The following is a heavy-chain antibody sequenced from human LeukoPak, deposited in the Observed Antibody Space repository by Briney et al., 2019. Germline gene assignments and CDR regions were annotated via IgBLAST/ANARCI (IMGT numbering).Heavy chain of an antibody. V-gene: IGHV3-23*01. CDR2: ITGSGDTT. CDR1: GFTFTSYA. D-gene: IGHD3-22*01. Sequence: GGSLRLSCAASGFTFTSYAMSWVRQAPGKGLEWVSAITGSGDTTYYAASVKGRFTISRDNSKNTLYLQMNSLRAEDTAVYYCAKDPSTYYYDSSGPTDCWGQGTLVTVSS. J-gene: IGHJ4*02. CDR3: AKDPSTYYYDSSGPTDC.